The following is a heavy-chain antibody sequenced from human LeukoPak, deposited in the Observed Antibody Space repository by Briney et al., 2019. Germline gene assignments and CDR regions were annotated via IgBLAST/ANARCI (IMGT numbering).Heavy chain of an antibody. CDR1: GFTFSSYA. Sequence: GGSLRLSCSASGFTFSSYAMHWVRQAPGRGLEYVSAISSNGGSTYYADSVKGRFTISRDNSKSTLYLQMSSLRAEDTAVYYCVKDPTYYYGSGSSYFDHWGQGTLVTVSS. CDR2: ISSNGGST. D-gene: IGHD3-10*01. V-gene: IGHV3-64D*06. CDR3: VKDPTYYYGSGSSYFDH. J-gene: IGHJ4*02.